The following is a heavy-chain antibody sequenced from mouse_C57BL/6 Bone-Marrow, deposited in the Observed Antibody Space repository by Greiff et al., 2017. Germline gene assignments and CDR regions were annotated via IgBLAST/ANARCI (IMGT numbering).Heavy chain of an antibody. V-gene: IGHV1-81*01. CDR2: IYPRSGNT. CDR1: GYTFTSYG. D-gene: IGHD2-10*02. J-gene: IGHJ2*01. Sequence: QVHVKQSGAELARPGASVKLSCKASGYTFTSYGISWVKQRTGQGLEWIGEIYPRSGNTYYNEKFKGKATLTADKSSSTAYMELRSLTSEDSAVYFCARNDLVSPYYFDYWGQGTTLTVSS. CDR3: ARNDLVSPYYFDY.